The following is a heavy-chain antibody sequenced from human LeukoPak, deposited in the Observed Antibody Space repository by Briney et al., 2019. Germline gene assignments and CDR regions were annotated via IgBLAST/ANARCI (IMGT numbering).Heavy chain of an antibody. V-gene: IGHV1-18*01. CDR2: ISAYNGNT. D-gene: IGHD6-13*01. Sequence: ASVKVSCTASGYTFTSYGISWVRQAPGQGLEWMGWISAYNGNTNYAQKLQGRVTMTTDTSTSTAYMELRSLRSDDTAVYYCARSAAAAGMPDYWGQGTLVTVSS. J-gene: IGHJ4*02. CDR3: ARSAAAAGMPDY. CDR1: GYTFTSYG.